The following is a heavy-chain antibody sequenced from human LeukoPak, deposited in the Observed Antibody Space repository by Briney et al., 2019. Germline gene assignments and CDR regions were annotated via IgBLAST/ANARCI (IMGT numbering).Heavy chain of an antibody. CDR2: INWNGDST. J-gene: IGHJ4*02. CDR1: GFTFDDYG. CDR3: AGEGYGGYEGDY. D-gene: IGHD4-17*01. V-gene: IGHV3-20*04. Sequence: PGGSLRLSCAASGFTFDDYGMSWVRQAPGKGLEWVSGINWNGDSTGYADSVKGRFTISRDNAKNSLYLQMNSLRAEDTAVYYCAGEGYGGYEGDYWGQGTLVTVSS.